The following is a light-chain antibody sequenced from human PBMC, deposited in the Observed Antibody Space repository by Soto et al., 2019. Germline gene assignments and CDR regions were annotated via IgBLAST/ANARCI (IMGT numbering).Light chain of an antibody. V-gene: IGKV1-5*03. CDR1: QSISSW. Sequence: DIQMTQSPSTLSASVGDRVTITCRASQSISSWLAWYQQKPGKAPKLLIYKASSLESGVPSRFSGSGSGTDFTLTISRLQADDVATYYCQQYNSYSWTFGEGTKVEIK. J-gene: IGKJ1*01. CDR2: KAS. CDR3: QQYNSYSWT.